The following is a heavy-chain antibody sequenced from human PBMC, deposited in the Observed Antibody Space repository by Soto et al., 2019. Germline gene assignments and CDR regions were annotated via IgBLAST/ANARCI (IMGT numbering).Heavy chain of an antibody. Sequence: QVQLVQSGAEVKKPGASVKVSCKASGYIFTDYYMQWVRQAPGQGLEWMGCINPNSGDAHYAQKFQGRVTMTKDTSISTGYMELSRLTSDDTAVYYCARRGYDDGVYEDQWGRGTLVTVSS. J-gene: IGHJ1*01. V-gene: IGHV1-2*02. D-gene: IGHD5-12*01. CDR3: ARRGYDDGVYEDQ. CDR2: INPNSGDA. CDR1: GYIFTDYY.